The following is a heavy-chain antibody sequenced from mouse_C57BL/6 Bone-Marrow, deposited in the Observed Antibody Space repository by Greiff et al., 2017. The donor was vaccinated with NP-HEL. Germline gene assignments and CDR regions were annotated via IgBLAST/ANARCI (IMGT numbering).Heavy chain of an antibody. V-gene: IGHV1-81*01. CDR1: FTSYG. D-gene: IGHD1-1*01. CDR3: ARPTVVPYWYFDV. CDR2: IYPRSGNT. J-gene: IGHJ1*03. Sequence: FTSYGISWVKQRTGQGLEWIGEIYPRSGNTYYNEKFKGKATLTADKSSSTAYMELRSLTSEDSAVYFCARPTVVPYWYFDVWGTGTTVTVSS.